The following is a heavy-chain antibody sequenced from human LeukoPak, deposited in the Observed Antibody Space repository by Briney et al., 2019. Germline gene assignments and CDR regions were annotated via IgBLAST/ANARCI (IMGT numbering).Heavy chain of an antibody. CDR3: ARSQVSYSYEGPGDL. Sequence: SGGSLRLSCAASGFTFSSYWMHWVRQAPGKGLVWVSRINADGTNTRYTDSVKGRFTISRDNAKNTLYLQMNSLRAEDTAVYYCARSQVSYSYEGPGDLWGQGTLVTVSS. J-gene: IGHJ4*02. D-gene: IGHD5-18*01. CDR2: INADGTNT. CDR1: GFTFSSYW. V-gene: IGHV3-74*01.